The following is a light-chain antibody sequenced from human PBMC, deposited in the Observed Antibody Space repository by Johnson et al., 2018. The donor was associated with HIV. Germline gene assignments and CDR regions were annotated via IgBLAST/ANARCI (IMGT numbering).Light chain of an antibody. Sequence: QSVLSQPPSVSAAPGQKVTISCSGSSSNIGNNYVSWYQQLPGTAPKLLIYDNNKRPSGIPDRFSGSTSGTSATLGITGLQTGDEADYYCGTWDSTLSACVFGTGTKVTVL. J-gene: IGLJ1*01. V-gene: IGLV1-51*01. CDR1: SSNIGNNY. CDR2: DNN. CDR3: GTWDSTLSACV.